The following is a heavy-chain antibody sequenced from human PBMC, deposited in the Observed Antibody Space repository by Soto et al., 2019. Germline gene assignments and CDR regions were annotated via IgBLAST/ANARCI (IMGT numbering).Heavy chain of an antibody. D-gene: IGHD3-22*01. V-gene: IGHV1-46*03. J-gene: IGHJ4*02. Sequence: ASVKVSCKASGYTYISYSMHWVRQAPGQGLEWMGIINPSGGSTSYAQKFQGRVTMTRDTSTSTVYMELSSLRSEDTAVYYCARGPVGGYYDSSGYLTNFDYWGQGTLVTVSS. CDR2: INPSGGST. CDR1: GYTYISYS. CDR3: ARGPVGGYYDSSGYLTNFDY.